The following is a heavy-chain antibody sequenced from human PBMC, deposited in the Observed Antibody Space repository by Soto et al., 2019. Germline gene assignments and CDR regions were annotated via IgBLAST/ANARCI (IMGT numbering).Heavy chain of an antibody. D-gene: IGHD2-15*01. CDR1: GFTFSDAC. CDR3: PSAMWRIGVVVCATEYFNP. V-gene: IGHV3-15*01. CDR2: IKSKSDGGTP. J-gene: IGHJ5*02. Sequence: PGGSLRLSCAASGFTFSDACMSWVRQAPGKGLDWVGRIKSKSDGGTPEYAAPVRGRFTISRDDSKNPLYLHMNSLKTEDTAVSYCPSAMWRIGVVVCATEYFNPWGQGTPVTVSS.